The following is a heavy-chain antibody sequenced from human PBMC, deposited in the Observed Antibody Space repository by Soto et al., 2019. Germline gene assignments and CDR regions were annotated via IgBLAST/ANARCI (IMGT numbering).Heavy chain of an antibody. D-gene: IGHD3-10*01. CDR2: ISGSGGST. Sequence: GGSLRLSCAASGFTFSSYAMSWVRQAPGKGLEWVSAISGSGGSTYYADSVKGRFTISRDNSKNTLYLQMNSLRVEDTAVYDGAKVISTGSHRGYSDYWGQGNLVAVSS. CDR1: GFTFSSYA. V-gene: IGHV3-23*01. J-gene: IGHJ4*02. CDR3: AKVISTGSHRGYSDY.